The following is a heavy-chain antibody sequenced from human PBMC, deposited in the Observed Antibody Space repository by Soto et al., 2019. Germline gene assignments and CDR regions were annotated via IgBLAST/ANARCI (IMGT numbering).Heavy chain of an antibody. CDR2: INHSGST. D-gene: IGHD6-6*01. CDR3: ARGRRAARLGWFDP. J-gene: IGHJ5*02. V-gene: IGHV4-34*01. CDR1: GGSFSGYY. Sequence: SETLSLTCAVYGGSFSGYYWSWIRQPPGKGLEWIGEINHSGSTNYNPSLKSRVTISVDTSKNQFSLKLSSVTAADTAVYYCARGRRAARLGWFDPWGQGTLVTVSS.